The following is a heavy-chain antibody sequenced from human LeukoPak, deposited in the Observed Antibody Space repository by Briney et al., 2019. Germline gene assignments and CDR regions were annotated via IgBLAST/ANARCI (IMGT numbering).Heavy chain of an antibody. CDR2: IIPIFGTA. D-gene: IGHD5-18*01. CDR1: GYTFTSYY. V-gene: IGHV1-69*06. CDR3: ARSGYSYGFWLAIY. J-gene: IGHJ4*02. Sequence: ASVKVSCKASGYTFTSYYMHWVRQAPGQGLEWMGGIIPIFGTANYAQKFQGRVTITADKSTSTAYMELSSLRSEDTAVYYCARSGYSYGFWLAIYWGQGTLVTVSS.